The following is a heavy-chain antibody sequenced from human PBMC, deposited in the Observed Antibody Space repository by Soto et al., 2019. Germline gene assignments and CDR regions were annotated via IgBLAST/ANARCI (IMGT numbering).Heavy chain of an antibody. D-gene: IGHD3-22*01. CDR2: INSDGSST. CDR3: ALVYYYNSSGYFLLPDY. J-gene: IGHJ4*02. V-gene: IGHV3-74*01. Sequence: GGSLRLSCAASGFTFSSYWMHWVRQAPGKGLVWVSRINSDGSSTSYADSVKGRFTISRDNAKNTLYLQMNSLRAEDTAVYYWALVYYYNSSGYFLLPDYWGQGTLVTVSS. CDR1: GFTFSSYW.